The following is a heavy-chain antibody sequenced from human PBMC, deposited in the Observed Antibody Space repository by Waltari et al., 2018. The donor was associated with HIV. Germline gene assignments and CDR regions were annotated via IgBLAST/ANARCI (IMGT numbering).Heavy chain of an antibody. Sequence: QVQLQQWGAGLLKPSETLSLTCAVYGGSFSGYYWRWIRQPPGKGLEWIGELNHRGSTNYNPSLKGRVTISVDTSKYQFSLKLSSVTDADTAVYYCASRYYYYYGMDVWGQGTTVTVSS. J-gene: IGHJ6*02. CDR2: LNHRGST. CDR3: ASRYYYYYGMDV. V-gene: IGHV4-34*01. CDR1: GGSFSGYY.